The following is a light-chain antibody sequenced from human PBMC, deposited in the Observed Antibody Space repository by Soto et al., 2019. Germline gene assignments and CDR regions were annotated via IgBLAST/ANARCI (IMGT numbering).Light chain of an antibody. CDR2: GNN. V-gene: IGLV1-40*01. J-gene: IGLJ2*01. CDR3: QSYDSSLSVVV. Sequence: QSVLTQTPSVSGAPGQRVTISCTGSSSDIGAGYDVHWYQQLPGTAPKLLIYGNNNRPSGVPDRFSGSKSGTSAFLAITGLQAEDEAYYYCQSYDSSLSVVVFGGGTKLTVL. CDR1: SSDIGAGYD.